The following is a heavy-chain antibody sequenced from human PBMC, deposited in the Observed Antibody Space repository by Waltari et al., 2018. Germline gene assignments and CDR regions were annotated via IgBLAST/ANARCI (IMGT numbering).Heavy chain of an antibody. CDR3: ARDLMRVAGTL. J-gene: IGHJ4*02. Sequence: QLVESGGGLVQPGGSLRLSWRASGFSFSSSWMTWVRQAPGKGLEWVANIKRDASEKSYVGSVEGRFTISRDNAENSLYLQMNSLRVEDTAVYYCARDLMRVAGTLWGQGTLVTVSS. D-gene: IGHD6-13*01. CDR2: IKRDASEK. CDR1: GFSFSSSW. V-gene: IGHV3-7*04.